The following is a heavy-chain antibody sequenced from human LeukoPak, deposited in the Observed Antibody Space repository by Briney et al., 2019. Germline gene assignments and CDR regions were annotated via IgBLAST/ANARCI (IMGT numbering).Heavy chain of an antibody. Sequence: PGGSLRLSCAASGFTFSSNAMAWVRQAPGKGLEWVSAIGSDFNRLYADSVKGRFTISRDNAKNSVYLQMNALRDEDTAVYYCVRDSNWAFDFWGQGTLVTVSS. J-gene: IGHJ4*02. CDR1: GFTFSSNA. CDR2: IGSDFNR. CDR3: VRDSNWAFDF. D-gene: IGHD7-27*01. V-gene: IGHV3-23*01.